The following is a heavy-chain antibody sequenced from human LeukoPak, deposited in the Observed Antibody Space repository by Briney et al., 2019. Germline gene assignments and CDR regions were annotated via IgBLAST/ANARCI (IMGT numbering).Heavy chain of an antibody. D-gene: IGHD3-22*01. Sequence: GGSLRLSCAASGFTFSSYSMNWVRQAPGKGLEWVSSISSSSSYIYYADSVKGRLTISRDNAKNSLYLQMNSLRAEDTAVYYCASRSYDSSGYYYGEFDYWGQGTLVTVSS. CDR3: ASRSYDSSGYYYGEFDY. V-gene: IGHV3-21*01. CDR1: GFTFSSYS. CDR2: ISSSSSYI. J-gene: IGHJ4*02.